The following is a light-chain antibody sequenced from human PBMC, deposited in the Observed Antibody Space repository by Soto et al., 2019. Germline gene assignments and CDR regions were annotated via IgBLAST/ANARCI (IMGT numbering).Light chain of an antibody. CDR2: GAS. Sequence: EVVMTHSPSTLSVSPWERATLSCSASQIVSSNLAWYQQKPGQAPRLLIYGASTRATGIPARFSGSGSGTEFTLTISSLQSEDFAVYYCQQYNNWPPITFGQGTRLEIK. CDR1: QIVSSN. J-gene: IGKJ5*01. CDR3: QQYNNWPPIT. V-gene: IGKV3-15*01.